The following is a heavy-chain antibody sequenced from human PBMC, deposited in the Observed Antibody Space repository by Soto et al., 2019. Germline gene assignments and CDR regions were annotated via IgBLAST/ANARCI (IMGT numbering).Heavy chain of an antibody. J-gene: IGHJ6*02. CDR2: IYYSGST. CDR1: GGSISSYY. CDR3: ARDNRYYYGMDV. V-gene: IGHV4-59*01. Sequence: QVQLQESGPGLVKPSETLSLTCTVSGGSISSYYWSWIRQPPGKGLEWIGYIYYSGSTNYNPSLKSRLTISVDTSKNQFSLKLSSVTAADTAVYYCARDNRYYYGMDVWGQGTTVTVSS. D-gene: IGHD3-22*01.